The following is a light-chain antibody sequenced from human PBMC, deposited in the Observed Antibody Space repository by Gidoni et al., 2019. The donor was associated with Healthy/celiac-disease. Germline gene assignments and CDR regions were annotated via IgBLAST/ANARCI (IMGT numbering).Light chain of an antibody. CDR2: GKI. CDR1: SSNIGAGYD. J-gene: IGLJ3*02. CDR3: QSYDSSLSGWV. V-gene: IGLV1-40*01. Sequence: QSVLTQPPSVSGAPGQRVTISCTGSSSNIGAGYDVNWYQQLPGTAPKLLIYGKINRPSGVPDRFSGSKSGTSASLAITVLQAEDEADYYCQSYDSSLSGWVFGGGTKLTVL.